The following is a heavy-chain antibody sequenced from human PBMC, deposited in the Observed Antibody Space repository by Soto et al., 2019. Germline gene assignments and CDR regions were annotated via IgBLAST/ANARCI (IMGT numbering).Heavy chain of an antibody. CDR1: GFTFSSYA. CDR2: TSGSGDST. Sequence: GWSLRLSCAASGFTFSSYAMNWVRQAPGKGLEWVSVTSGSGDSTYYAGSVKGRFTISRDNSKNTLYLQMNSLRVEDTAVYYCAIDAGTTRTYYFDYWGQGTKVTVPQ. J-gene: IGHJ4*02. CDR3: AIDAGTTRTYYFDY. D-gene: IGHD1-7*01. V-gene: IGHV3-23*01.